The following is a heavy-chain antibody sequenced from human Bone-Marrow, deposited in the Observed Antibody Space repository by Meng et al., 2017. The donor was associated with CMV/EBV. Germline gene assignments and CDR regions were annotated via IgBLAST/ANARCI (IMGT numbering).Heavy chain of an antibody. D-gene: IGHD1-26*01. CDR3: ARDYSGSFMDAFDI. V-gene: IGHV1-2*02. Sequence: ASVKVSCKASGYTFTGYYMHWVRQAPGQGLEWMGWINPNSGGTNYAQKFQGRVTMTRDKSISTAYMELSRLRSADTTVYYCARDYSGSFMDAFDIWGTGTMVTVSS. CDR2: INPNSGGT. CDR1: GYTFTGYY. J-gene: IGHJ3*02.